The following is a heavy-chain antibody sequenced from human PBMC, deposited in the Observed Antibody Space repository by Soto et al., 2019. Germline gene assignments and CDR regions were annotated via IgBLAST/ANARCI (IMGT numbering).Heavy chain of an antibody. V-gene: IGHV4-31*03. CDR1: GGSISSGGYY. D-gene: IGHD2-2*02. CDR3: ARGGVAPAAIVDC. J-gene: IGHJ4*02. CDR2: IYYSGST. Sequence: PSETLSLTCTVSGGSISSGGYYWSWIRQHPGKGLEWIGYIYYSGSTGYNPSLKSRGTISVDTSKNQFSLKLSSVTAADTAVYYCARGGVAPAAIVDCWGQGTLVTVSS.